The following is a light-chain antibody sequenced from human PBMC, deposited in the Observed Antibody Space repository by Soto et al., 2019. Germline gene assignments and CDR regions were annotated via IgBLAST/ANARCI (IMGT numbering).Light chain of an antibody. V-gene: IGLV3-1*01. CDR1: KLGDKY. CDR3: QAWDSDTVV. Sequence: YELTQPPSVSVSPGQTANITCSGDKLGDKYASWYQQRPGQAPLLVIYQDDKRPSGILERFSGSNSGNSATLTISGTQATDEAYYYCQAWDSDTVVFGGGTKLTVL. J-gene: IGLJ3*02. CDR2: QDD.